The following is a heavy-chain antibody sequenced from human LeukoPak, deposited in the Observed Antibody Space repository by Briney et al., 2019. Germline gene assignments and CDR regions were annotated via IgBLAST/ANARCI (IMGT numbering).Heavy chain of an antibody. CDR1: GFAFSNNA. V-gene: IGHV3-23*01. CDR2: ISGRGGGT. CDR3: AKDQGCTYGLDWYFDL. J-gene: IGHJ2*01. Sequence: PGGSLRLSCAASGFAFSNNAMGWVRQAPGKGLEWVSAISGRGGGTYYADSVKGRFTISRDNSKSTLYLQMSSLRAEDTAVYYCAKDQGCTYGLDWYFDLWGRGTLVTVSS. D-gene: IGHD5-18*01.